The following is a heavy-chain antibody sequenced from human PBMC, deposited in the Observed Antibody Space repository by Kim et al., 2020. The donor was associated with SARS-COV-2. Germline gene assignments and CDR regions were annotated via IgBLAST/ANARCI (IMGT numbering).Heavy chain of an antibody. Sequence: VKRRVTISRDNAKNTLYLQMNSLRPEDTAVYYCARAGDYDISVYDGFFNHWGHGALVTDSA. D-gene: IGHD3-22*01. J-gene: IGHJ1*01. CDR3: ARAGDYDISVYDGFFNH. V-gene: IGHV3-74*01.